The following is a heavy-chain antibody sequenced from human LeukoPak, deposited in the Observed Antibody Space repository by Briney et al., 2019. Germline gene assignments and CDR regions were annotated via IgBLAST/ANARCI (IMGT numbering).Heavy chain of an antibody. CDR3: ARDGGYSSGWYEDY. J-gene: IGHJ4*02. V-gene: IGHV3-11*01. CDR2: ISSSGSTI. Sequence: GGSLRLSCAASGFTFIDYYMSWIRRAPGKGLKWVSYISSSGSTIYYADSVKGRFTISRDNAKNSLYLQMNSLRAEDTAVYYCARDGGYSSGWYEDYWGQGTLVTVSS. CDR1: GFTFIDYY. D-gene: IGHD6-19*01.